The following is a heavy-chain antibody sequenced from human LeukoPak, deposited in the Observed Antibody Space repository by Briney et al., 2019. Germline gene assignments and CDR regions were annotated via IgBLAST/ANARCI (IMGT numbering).Heavy chain of an antibody. CDR2: INPNSGGT. CDR1: GYTFTGYY. J-gene: IGHJ6*03. CDR3: AIPLGGPYYYYMDV. Sequence: ASVKVSCEASGYTFTGYYMHWVRQAPGQGLEWMGWINPNSGGTNYAQKFQGRVTMTKDTSISTAYMELSRLRSDDTAVYYCAIPLGGPYYYYMDVWGKGTTVTVSS. V-gene: IGHV1-2*02.